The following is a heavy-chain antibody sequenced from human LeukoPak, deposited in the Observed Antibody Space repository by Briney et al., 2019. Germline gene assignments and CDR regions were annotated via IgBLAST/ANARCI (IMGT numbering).Heavy chain of an antibody. CDR2: IFYSGST. CDR3: ARAGPAGDFDI. D-gene: IGHD1-1*01. Sequence: SETLSLTCTVSGGSISSTNYYWGWIRQPPRKGLEWIGSIFYSGSTYYNPSLKSRVTISVDTSKNQFSLKLTSVTAADTAVYYCARAGPAGDFDIWGQGTMVTVFS. CDR1: GGSISSTNYY. J-gene: IGHJ3*02. V-gene: IGHV4-39*07.